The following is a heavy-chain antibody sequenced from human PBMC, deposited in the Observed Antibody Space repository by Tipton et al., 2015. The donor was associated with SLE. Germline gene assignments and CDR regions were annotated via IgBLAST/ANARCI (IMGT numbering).Heavy chain of an antibody. Sequence: SLRLSCAASGFTFDDYAMHWVRQAPGKGLEWVSFISGDGSTTDYADSVKGRFTISRDNGKSFLYLQMNNLRTEDTALYYCAKDAFDSSGYYFDYWGQGTLVTVSS. CDR1: GFTFDDYA. CDR3: AKDAFDSSGYYFDY. V-gene: IGHV3-43*02. CDR2: ISGDGSTT. J-gene: IGHJ4*02. D-gene: IGHD3-22*01.